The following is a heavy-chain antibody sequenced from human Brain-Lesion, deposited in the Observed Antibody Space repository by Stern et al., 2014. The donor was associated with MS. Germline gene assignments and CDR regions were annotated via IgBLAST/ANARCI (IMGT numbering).Heavy chain of an antibody. D-gene: IGHD2-2*01. Sequence: SSGGYYWSWIRQPAGKGLEWIGRIFNSGSTSYQPSLKSRVPISIDTSKNQFSLRLNSMTAADTAVYYCARGRVVPGFQYYATDVWGQGTTVIVSS. CDR1: SSGGYY. J-gene: IGHJ6*02. V-gene: IGHV4-61*02. CDR2: IFNSGST. CDR3: ARGRVVPGFQYYATDV.